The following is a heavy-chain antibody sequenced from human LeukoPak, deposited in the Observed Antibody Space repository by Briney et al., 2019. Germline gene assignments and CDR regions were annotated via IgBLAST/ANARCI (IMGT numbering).Heavy chain of an antibody. CDR2: IYYSGST. D-gene: IGHD1-26*01. J-gene: IGHJ4*02. V-gene: IGHV4-31*11. Sequence: KPSETLSLTCAVYGGSFSGYYWSWIRQHPGKGLEWIGYIYYSGSTYYNPSLKSRVTISVDTSKNQFSLKLSSVTAADTAVYYCAREASGSLDYWGQGTLVTVSS. CDR1: GGSFSGYY. CDR3: AREASGSLDY.